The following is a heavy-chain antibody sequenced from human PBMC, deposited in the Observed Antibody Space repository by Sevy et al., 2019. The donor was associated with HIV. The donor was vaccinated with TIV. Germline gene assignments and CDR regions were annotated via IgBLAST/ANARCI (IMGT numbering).Heavy chain of an antibody. D-gene: IGHD4-17*01. CDR3: ARDHVKDGDLGDYYYYAMDV. CDR1: GFTFSDYY. V-gene: IGHV3-11*01. Sequence: GGSLRLFCAASGFTFSDYYMSWIRQAPGKGLEWLSYISSSGDTIYYADSVKGRFTISRDNAKKSLYLQMNSLRAEDMAVYYCARDHVKDGDLGDYYYYAMDVWGQGTTVTVSS. J-gene: IGHJ6*02. CDR2: ISSSGDTI.